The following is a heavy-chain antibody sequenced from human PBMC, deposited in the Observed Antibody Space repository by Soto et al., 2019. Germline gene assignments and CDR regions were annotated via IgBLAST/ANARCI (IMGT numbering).Heavy chain of an antibody. CDR3: AKARITMVRGVIPNWFDP. V-gene: IGHV3-23*01. Sequence: GGSLRLSCAASGFTFSSYAMSWVRQAPGKGLEWVSAISGSGGSTYYADSVKGRFTISRDNSKNTLYLQMNSLRAEDTAVYYCAKARITMVRGVIPNWFDPWGQGTLVTVSS. D-gene: IGHD3-10*01. CDR2: ISGSGGST. CDR1: GFTFSSYA. J-gene: IGHJ5*02.